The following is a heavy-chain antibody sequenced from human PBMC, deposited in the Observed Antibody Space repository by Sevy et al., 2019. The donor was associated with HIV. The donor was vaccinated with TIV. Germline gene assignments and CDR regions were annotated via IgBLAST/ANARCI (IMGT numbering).Heavy chain of an antibody. J-gene: IGHJ4*03. D-gene: IGHD1-7*01. V-gene: IGHV3-53*01. Sequence: GGSLRLSCVASGFAVSSNYMSWVRQAPGKGLEWVSIIYSGGNTYYADSVKGRFTISRDNSKNTLFLQMNSRRAEDTAVYCCGEDLPRNSWELRFDFWGQGTLVTVSS. CDR2: IYSGGNT. CDR1: GFAVSSNY. CDR3: GEDLPRNSWELRFDF.